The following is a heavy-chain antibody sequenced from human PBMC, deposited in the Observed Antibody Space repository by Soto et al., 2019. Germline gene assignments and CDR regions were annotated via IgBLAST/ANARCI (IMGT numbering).Heavy chain of an antibody. D-gene: IGHD3-22*01. V-gene: IGHV4-30-4*01. Sequence: PSETLSLTCTVSGGSISSGDYYWSWIRQPPGKGLEWIGYIYYSGSTHYNPSLKSRVTISVDTSKNQFSLKLSSVTAADTAVYYCASSEGSSGSTALFDYWGQGTLVTVSS. CDR2: IYYSGST. CDR3: ASSEGSSGSTALFDY. CDR1: GGSISSGDYY. J-gene: IGHJ4*02.